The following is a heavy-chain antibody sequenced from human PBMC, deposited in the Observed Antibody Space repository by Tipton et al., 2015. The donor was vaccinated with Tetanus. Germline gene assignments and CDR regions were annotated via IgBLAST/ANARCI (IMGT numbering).Heavy chain of an antibody. V-gene: IGHV4-31*03. Sequence: TLSLTCSVSGDSISSGGYYWSWIRQHPGKGLEWIGYIYSSGTTNYNPSLRSRVTMSVDTSKNQFSLELTSVTAADTAVYYCARYYYDLLTGNYIPYYFDYWGRGSLVTVSS. D-gene: IGHD3-9*01. CDR3: ARYYYDLLTGNYIPYYFDY. CDR2: IYSSGTT. CDR1: GDSISSGGYY. J-gene: IGHJ4*02.